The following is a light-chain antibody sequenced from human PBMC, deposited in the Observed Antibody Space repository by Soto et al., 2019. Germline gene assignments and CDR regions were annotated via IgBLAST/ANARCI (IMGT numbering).Light chain of an antibody. Sequence: QSALTQPASVSGSPGQSITISCTGTSSDVGSYNYVSWYQQHPGKAPKLMIYEVSNRPSGVSNRFSGSKSGNTASLTISGPQAEDEDNYSCSSYTSISTRVFGGGTQLTVL. CDR3: SSYTSISTRV. V-gene: IGLV2-14*01. CDR2: EVS. J-gene: IGLJ7*01. CDR1: SSDVGSYNY.